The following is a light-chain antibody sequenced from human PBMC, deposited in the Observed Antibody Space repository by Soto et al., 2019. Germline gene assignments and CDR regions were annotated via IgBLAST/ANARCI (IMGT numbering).Light chain of an antibody. Sequence: TLSVSPGERATLSCRASQSVGSGLSWYQQKPGQAPRLLIYGASTRATGIPARFSGSGSGTEFTLTISSLQSEDFAVYYCQQYNNWPPITFGQGTRLEIK. CDR1: QSVGSG. CDR2: GAS. V-gene: IGKV3-15*01. CDR3: QQYNNWPPIT. J-gene: IGKJ5*01.